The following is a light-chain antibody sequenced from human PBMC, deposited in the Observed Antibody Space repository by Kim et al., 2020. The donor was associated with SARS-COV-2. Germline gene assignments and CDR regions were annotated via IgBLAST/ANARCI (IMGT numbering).Light chain of an antibody. CDR2: RDN. CDR3: SAWDSSLSAWV. V-gene: IGLV10-54*01. CDR1: SNNFRNQG. Sequence: QTPTCTCDGNSNNFRNQGAAWLQQHQGHPPKLLSYRDNNRPSGVSDRFSASRSGSIASLTITGLQPEDEADYFCSAWDSSLSAWVFGGGTQLTVL. J-gene: IGLJ3*02.